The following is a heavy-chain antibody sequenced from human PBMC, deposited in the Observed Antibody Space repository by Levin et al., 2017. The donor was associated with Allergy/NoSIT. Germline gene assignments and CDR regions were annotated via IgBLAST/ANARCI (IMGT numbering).Heavy chain of an antibody. D-gene: IGHD3-3*01. CDR2: IYWNDDK. V-gene: IGHV2-5*01. J-gene: IGHJ5*02. CDR1: GFLLSTSGVG. Sequence: SGPTLVKPTQTLTLTCTFSGFLLSTSGVGVGWIRQPPGKALEWLALIYWNDDKRNSPSLKSRLTITKDTSKNQVVLTMTNMDPVDTATYYCALVTSEYCDFWSGSLEWFDPWGQGTLVTVSS. CDR3: ALVTSEYCDFWSGSLEWFDP.